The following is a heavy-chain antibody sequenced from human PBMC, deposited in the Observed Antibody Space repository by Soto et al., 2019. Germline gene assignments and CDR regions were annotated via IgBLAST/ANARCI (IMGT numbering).Heavy chain of an antibody. CDR2: MNPKSGKT. J-gene: IGHJ4*02. CDR1: GYTFINYD. Sequence: ASVKVSCKTSGYTFINYDINWVRQAPGKGLEWMGLMNPKSGKTGYAQKFQGRVSTTRDTSTSTAYMELNSLRSEDTATYYCSRTPGDYWGQGTLVTVSS. V-gene: IGHV1-8*01. CDR3: SRTPGDY. D-gene: IGHD2-15*01.